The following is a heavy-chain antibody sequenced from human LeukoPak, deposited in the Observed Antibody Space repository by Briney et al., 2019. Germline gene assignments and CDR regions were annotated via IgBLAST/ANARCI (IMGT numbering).Heavy chain of an antibody. CDR2: ISGSGGST. J-gene: IGHJ4*02. CDR3: ASTRVGAEIDY. Sequence: GGSLRLSCAASGFTFSRAWMSWVRQAPGKGLEWVSAISGSGGSTYYADSVKGRFTISRDNSKNTLYLQMNSLRAEDTAVYYCASTRVGAEIDYWGQGTLVTVSS. D-gene: IGHD1-26*01. CDR1: GFTFSRAW. V-gene: IGHV3-23*01.